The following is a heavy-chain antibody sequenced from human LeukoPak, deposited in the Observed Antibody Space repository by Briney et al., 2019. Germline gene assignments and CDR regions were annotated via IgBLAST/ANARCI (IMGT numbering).Heavy chain of an antibody. V-gene: IGHV4-39*07. J-gene: IGHJ6*03. D-gene: IGHD6-6*01. CDR2: THYSGSA. CDR1: GDSISSSGYY. CDR3: ARGRIVPRRSWGPTDYYYMDV. Sequence: PSETLSLTCTVSGDSISSSGYYWVFIRQPPGKGLEWMGNTHYSGSAYYNPSLTSRVTISVDKSKNQFSLKLSSVTAADTAVYYCARGRIVPRRSWGPTDYYYMDVWGKGTTVTVSS.